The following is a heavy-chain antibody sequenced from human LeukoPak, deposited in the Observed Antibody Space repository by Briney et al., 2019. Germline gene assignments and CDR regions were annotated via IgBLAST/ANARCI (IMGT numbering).Heavy chain of an antibody. D-gene: IGHD6-13*01. V-gene: IGHV1-8*01. J-gene: IGHJ4*02. CDR3: ARGLDGSSWYASGY. CDR1: GYTFTSYG. CDR2: MNPNSGNT. Sequence: ASVKVSCKASGYTFTSYGINWVRQATGQGLEWMGWMNPNSGNTGYAQKFQGRVTMTRNTSISTAYMELSSLRSEDTAVYYCARGLDGSSWYASGYWGQGTLVTVSS.